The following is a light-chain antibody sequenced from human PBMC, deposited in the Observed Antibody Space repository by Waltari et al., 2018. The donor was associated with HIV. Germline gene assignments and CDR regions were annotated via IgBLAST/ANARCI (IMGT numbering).Light chain of an antibody. V-gene: IGLV1-44*01. CDR1: SSNIGSYT. J-gene: IGLJ1*01. Sequence: QSVLTQPPSASGTPGHRVTISCSGSSSNIGSYTVNWYQHLPATAPKLLIFRNVQRPSGVPDRFSASKSGTSASLAISGRQSEDEADYYCAAWDDSLNGYVFGTGTRVTVL. CDR2: RNV. CDR3: AAWDDSLNGYV.